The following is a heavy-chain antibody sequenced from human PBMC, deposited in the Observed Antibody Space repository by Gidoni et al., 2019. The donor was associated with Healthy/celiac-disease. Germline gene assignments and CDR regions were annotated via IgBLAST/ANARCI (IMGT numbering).Heavy chain of an antibody. V-gene: IGHV1-2*02. D-gene: IGHD2-21*02. CDR3: ARETAYCGGDCYSGLGYYYYGMDV. CDR2: ISPNSGGT. CDR1: GYTFTGYY. Sequence: QLQLVQSGAAVKKPGPSVKVSCKASGYTFTGYYMHWVRQAPGQGLEWMGWISPNSGGTSYAQKFQGRVTMTRNTSNSTAYMEQSRLRSDDTAVYYCARETAYCGGDCYSGLGYYYYGMDVWGQGTTVTVSS. J-gene: IGHJ6*02.